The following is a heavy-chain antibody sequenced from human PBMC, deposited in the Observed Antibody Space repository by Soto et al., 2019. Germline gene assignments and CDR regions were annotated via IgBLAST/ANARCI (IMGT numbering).Heavy chain of an antibody. D-gene: IGHD6-13*01. Sequence: LRLSCAASGFTFSSYSMNWVRQAPGKGLEWVSSISSSSSYIYYADSVKGRFTISRDNAKNSLYLQMNSLRAEDTAVYYCARDSRGSSSSPGYYYGMDVWGQGTTVTVSS. CDR2: ISSSSSYI. J-gene: IGHJ6*02. CDR3: ARDSRGSSSSPGYYYGMDV. CDR1: GFTFSSYS. V-gene: IGHV3-21*01.